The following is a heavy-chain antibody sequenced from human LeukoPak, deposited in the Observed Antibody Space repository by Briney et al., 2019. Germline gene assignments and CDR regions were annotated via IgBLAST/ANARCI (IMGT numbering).Heavy chain of an antibody. V-gene: IGHV3-7*02. D-gene: IGHD1-26*01. J-gene: IGHJ4*02. CDR3: ARLMGERSLFDY. CDR1: GFTFSSCW. CDR2: IKQDGNEK. Sequence: GGSLRLSCAASGFTFSSCWMTWVRQAPGKGLEWVANIKQDGNEKYYVDSVKGRFSISRDNAKNSVYLQMSSLRAEDTAVYYCARLMGERSLFDYWGQGVLVTVSS.